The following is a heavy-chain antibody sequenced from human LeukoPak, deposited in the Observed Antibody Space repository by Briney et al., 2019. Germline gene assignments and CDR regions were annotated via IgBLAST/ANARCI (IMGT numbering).Heavy chain of an antibody. D-gene: IGHD5-18*01. J-gene: IGHJ5*02. CDR3: VKVDTAMVTGEDWFDP. CDR2: IYSGGAT. V-gene: IGHV3-66*01. Sequence: QPGGSLRLSCAASGFTVNRTYMSWVRQAPGRGLEWVSVIYSGGATYYSDSVKGRFTISRDNSKNTLYLQMNSLRAEDTAVYYCVKVDTAMVTGEDWFDPWGQGTLVTVSS. CDR1: GFTVNRTY.